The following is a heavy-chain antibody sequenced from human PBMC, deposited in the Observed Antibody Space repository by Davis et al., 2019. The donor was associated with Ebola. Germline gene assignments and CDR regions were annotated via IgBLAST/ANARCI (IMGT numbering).Heavy chain of an antibody. J-gene: IGHJ6*02. CDR2: IKQDGSEK. CDR3: ARPIAAAGTWYYYYGMDV. D-gene: IGHD6-13*01. CDR1: GFTFSSYA. Sequence: GGSLRLSCAASGFTFSSYAMSWVRQAPGKGLEWVANIKQDGSEKYYVDSVKGRFTISRDNAKNSLYLQMNSLRAEDTAVYYCARPIAAAGTWYYYYGMDVWGQGTTVTVSS. V-gene: IGHV3-7*01.